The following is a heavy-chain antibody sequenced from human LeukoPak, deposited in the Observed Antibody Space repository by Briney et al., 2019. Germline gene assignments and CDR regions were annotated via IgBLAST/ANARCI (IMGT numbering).Heavy chain of an antibody. V-gene: IGHV3-74*01. CDR2: ISSDESVT. D-gene: IGHD3-22*01. CDR1: GFTFSNYW. CDR3: ARDADTSGYFSYFDF. J-gene: IGHJ4*02. Sequence: PGGSLRLSCAASGFTFSNYWMHWVRQAPGKGLVWVSRISSDESVTSYADSVKGRFTISRDNAKNTLYLQMNSLRAEDTAVYYCARDADTSGYFSYFDFWGQGTLVTVPS.